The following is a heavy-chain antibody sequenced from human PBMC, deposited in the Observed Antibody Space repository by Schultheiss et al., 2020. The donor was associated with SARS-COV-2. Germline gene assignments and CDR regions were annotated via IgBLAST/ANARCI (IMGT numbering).Heavy chain of an antibody. CDR3: AKDLRRRGY. J-gene: IGHJ4*02. CDR1: GGSISSYY. D-gene: IGHD3-10*01. V-gene: IGHV4-59*01. CDR2: IYYSGST. Sequence: SETLSLTCTVSGGSISSYYWSWIRQPPGKGLEWIGYIYYSGSTNYNPSLKSRVTISVDTSKNQFSLKLSSVTAADTAVYYCAKDLRRRGYWGQGTLVTVSS.